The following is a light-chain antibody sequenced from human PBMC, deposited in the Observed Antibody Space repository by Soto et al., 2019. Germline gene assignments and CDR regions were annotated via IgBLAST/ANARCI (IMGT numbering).Light chain of an antibody. Sequence: DIQMTQSPSTLSASVGDRVTITCRASQNIGTSLAWYQQNPGKAPKLLISDASSLESGVPSSFSGSASGTDFPLTISRLPPDDSASYYCQQYNSHWRFGQGTKVDI. J-gene: IGKJ1*01. CDR2: DAS. CDR1: QNIGTS. V-gene: IGKV1-5*01. CDR3: QQYNSHWR.